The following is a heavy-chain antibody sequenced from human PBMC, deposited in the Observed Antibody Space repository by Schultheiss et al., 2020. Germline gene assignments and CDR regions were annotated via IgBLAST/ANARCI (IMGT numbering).Heavy chain of an antibody. CDR1: GFTFSSYA. D-gene: IGHD5-18*01. CDR3: TSIQLWTHDY. V-gene: IGHV3-30-3*01. Sequence: GGSLRLSCAASGFTFSSYAMSWVRQAPGKGLEWVAVISYDGSNKYYADSVKGRFTISRDNSKNTLYLQMNSLKTEDTAVYYCTSIQLWTHDYWGQGTLVTLSS. J-gene: IGHJ4*02. CDR2: ISYDGSNK.